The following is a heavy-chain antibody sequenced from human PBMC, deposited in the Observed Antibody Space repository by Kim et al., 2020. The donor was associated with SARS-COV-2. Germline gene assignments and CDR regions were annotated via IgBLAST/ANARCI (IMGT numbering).Heavy chain of an antibody. V-gene: IGHV1-69*13. Sequence: SVKVSCKASGGTFSSYAISWVRQAPGQGLEWMGGIIPIFGTANYAQKFQGRVTITADESTSTAYMELSSLRSEDTAVYYCARDSDVGDQDWFDPWGQGTLVTVSS. CDR2: IIPIFGTA. D-gene: IGHD3-3*01. J-gene: IGHJ5*02. CDR3: ARDSDVGDQDWFDP. CDR1: GGTFSSYA.